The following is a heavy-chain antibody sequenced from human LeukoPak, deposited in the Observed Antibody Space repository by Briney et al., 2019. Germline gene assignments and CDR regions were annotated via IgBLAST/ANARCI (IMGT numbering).Heavy chain of an antibody. J-gene: IGHJ6*02. CDR1: GFTFSSYG. CDR2: IWYDGSNK. V-gene: IGHV3-33*01. CDR3: ARVTTENYYYYGMDV. Sequence: GGSLRLSCAASGFTFSSYGMPWVRQAPGKGLEWVAVIWYDGSNKYYADSVKGRFTISRDNSKNTLYLQMNSLRAEDTAVYYCARVTTENYYYYGMDVWGQGTTVTVSS. D-gene: IGHD4-4*01.